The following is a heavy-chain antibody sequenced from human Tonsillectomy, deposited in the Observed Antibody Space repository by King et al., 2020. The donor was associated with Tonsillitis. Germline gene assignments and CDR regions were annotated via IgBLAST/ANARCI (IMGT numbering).Heavy chain of an antibody. J-gene: IGHJ4*02. Sequence: QLVQSGADLKKPGSSVKVSCKASGGTFSSYAITWVRQAPGQGLEWMGEIIPVFNTTTYAQNFQGRVTISADESTSTAYMELSSLISEDTAVYYCARDRVDYGGIDYWGQGTLVTVSS. CDR1: GGTFSSYA. CDR2: IIPVFNTT. D-gene: IGHD4-23*01. V-gene: IGHV1-69*12. CDR3: ARDRVDYGGIDY.